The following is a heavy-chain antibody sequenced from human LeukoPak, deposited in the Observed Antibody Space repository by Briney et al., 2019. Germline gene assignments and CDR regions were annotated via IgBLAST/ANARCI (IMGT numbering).Heavy chain of an antibody. Sequence: SETLSLTCTVSGGSISSSSYYWGWIRQPPGKGLEWIGSIYYSGSTYYNPSLKSRVTISVDTSKNQFPLKLSSVTAADTAVYYCARQQWELPSTLNWGQGTLVTVSS. D-gene: IGHD1-26*01. CDR3: ARQQWELPSTLN. V-gene: IGHV4-39*01. J-gene: IGHJ4*02. CDR1: GGSISSSSYY. CDR2: IYYSGST.